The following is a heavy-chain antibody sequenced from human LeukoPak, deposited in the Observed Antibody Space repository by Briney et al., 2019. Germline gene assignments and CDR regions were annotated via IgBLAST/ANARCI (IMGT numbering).Heavy chain of an antibody. V-gene: IGHV4-59*01. D-gene: IGHD4-11*01. CDR1: DDSITMYY. Sequence: SETLSLTCTVSDDSITMYYWTWIRQPPGKGLEWIGYVDHTGSTKFNPSPNGRVSISRDTSNNFFSLRLRSVTAADTAVYFCARGRVSSSTWYSTYYYFFYMDFWGKGTTVTVSS. CDR2: VDHTGST. CDR3: ARGRVSSSTWYSTYYYFFYMDF. J-gene: IGHJ6*03.